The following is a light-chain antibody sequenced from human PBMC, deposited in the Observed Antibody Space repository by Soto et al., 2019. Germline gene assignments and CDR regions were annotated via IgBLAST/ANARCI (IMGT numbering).Light chain of an antibody. CDR1: QSVSSNY. J-gene: IGKJ1*01. CDR2: GAS. V-gene: IGKV3-20*01. CDR3: QQYDTSPRT. Sequence: EVVLTQSPGTLSLSPGERATLSCRASQSVSSNYLAWYQQKSGQAPRLLIYGASNRATGIPDRFSGSGSGTDFTLTISRLEPEDFAVYYCQQYDTSPRTFGLGTKVEFK.